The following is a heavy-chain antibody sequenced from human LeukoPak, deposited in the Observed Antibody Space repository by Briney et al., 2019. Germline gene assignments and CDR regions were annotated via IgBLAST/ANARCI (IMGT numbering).Heavy chain of an antibody. CDR1: GFSFNDAW. CDR2: IYSGGST. D-gene: IGHD3-22*01. Sequence: GGSLRLSCAASGFSFNDAWMSWVRQAPGKGLEWVSVIYSGGSTYYADSVKGRFTISRDNSKNTLYLQMNSLRAEDTAVYYCAKDYYDSSGYPYFDYWGQGTLVTVSS. V-gene: IGHV3-66*02. CDR3: AKDYYDSSGYPYFDY. J-gene: IGHJ4*02.